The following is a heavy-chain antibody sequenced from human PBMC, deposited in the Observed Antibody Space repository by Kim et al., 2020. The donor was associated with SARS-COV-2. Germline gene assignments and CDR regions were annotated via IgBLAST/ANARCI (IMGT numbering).Heavy chain of an antibody. D-gene: IGHD6-13*01. CDR3: ARVAAAGTPN. CDR2: TA. J-gene: IGHJ4*02. Sequence: TANYAQKFQGRVTITADESTSTAYMDLSSLRSEDTAVYYCARVAAAGTPNWGQGTLVTVSS. V-gene: IGHV1-69*01.